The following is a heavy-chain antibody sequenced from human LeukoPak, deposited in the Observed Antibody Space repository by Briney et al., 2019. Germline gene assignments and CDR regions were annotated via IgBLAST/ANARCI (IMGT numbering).Heavy chain of an antibody. CDR1: GFTFSNSW. D-gene: IGHD3-10*01. CDR3: ASGSYFDY. J-gene: IGHJ4*02. CDR2: IKEDGSEK. V-gene: IGHV3-7*01. Sequence: GGSLRLSCVASGFTFSNSWMYWVRQAPGQGLEWVANIKEDGSEKYYVDSVKGRFTISRDNAKISLYLGMNSLRAEDTAVYYCASGSYFDYWGQGTLVTVSS.